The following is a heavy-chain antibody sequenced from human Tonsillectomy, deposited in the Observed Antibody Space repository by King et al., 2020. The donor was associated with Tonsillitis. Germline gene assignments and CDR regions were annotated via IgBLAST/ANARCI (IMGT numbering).Heavy chain of an antibody. D-gene: IGHD2-15*01. V-gene: IGHV3-33*05. Sequence: VQLVESGGGVVQPGRSLRLSCAASGFTFSSYAMHWVRQAPGKGLEWVAVISYDGSNKYYADSVKGRFTISRDNSKNTLYLQMNSLRAEDTAVYYCAREVHFCSGDTCYSYYGMDVWGQGTTVTVSS. CDR1: GFTFSSYA. J-gene: IGHJ6*02. CDR2: ISYDGSNK. CDR3: AREVHFCSGDTCYSYYGMDV.